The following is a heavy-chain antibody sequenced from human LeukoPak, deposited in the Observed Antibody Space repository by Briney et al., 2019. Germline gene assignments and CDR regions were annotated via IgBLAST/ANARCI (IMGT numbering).Heavy chain of an antibody. CDR2: IWYDGSNK. CDR1: GFTFSSYG. J-gene: IGHJ2*01. D-gene: IGHD2-15*01. Sequence: LGGSLRLSCAASGFTFSSYGMHWVRQAPGKGLEWVAVIWYDGSNKYYADSVKGRFTISRDNSKNTLYLQMNSLRAEDTAVYYCARDIVHCSGGSCYSLGWYFDLWGRGTLVTVSS. V-gene: IGHV3-33*01. CDR3: ARDIVHCSGGSCYSLGWYFDL.